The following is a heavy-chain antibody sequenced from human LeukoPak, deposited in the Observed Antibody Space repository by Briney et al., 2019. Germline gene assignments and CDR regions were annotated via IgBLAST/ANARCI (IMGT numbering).Heavy chain of an antibody. CDR1: GFTFSSYS. V-gene: IGHV3-48*01. CDR2: ISSSSSTI. CDR3: ARDLYSSSWYGNLDY. Sequence: GSLRLSCAASGFTFSSYSMNWVRQAPGNGLEWVSYISSSSSTIYYADSVKGRFTISRDNAKNSLYLQMNSLRAEDTAVYYCARDLYSSSWYGNLDYWGQGTLVTVSS. D-gene: IGHD6-13*01. J-gene: IGHJ4*02.